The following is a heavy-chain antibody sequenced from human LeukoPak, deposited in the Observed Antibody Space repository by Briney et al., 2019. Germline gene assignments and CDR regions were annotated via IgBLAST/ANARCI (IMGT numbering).Heavy chain of an antibody. Sequence: GGSLRLSCAASGFTFSSYAMSWVRQAPGKGLEWVSAISGNGGSTYYADSVKGRFTISRDNSKNTLYLQMNSLRAEDTAVYYCAKVPGATYCSSTSCYRLYWGQGTLVTVSS. CDR2: ISGNGGST. CDR1: GFTFSSYA. CDR3: AKVPGATYCSSTSCYRLY. D-gene: IGHD2-2*01. V-gene: IGHV3-23*01. J-gene: IGHJ4*02.